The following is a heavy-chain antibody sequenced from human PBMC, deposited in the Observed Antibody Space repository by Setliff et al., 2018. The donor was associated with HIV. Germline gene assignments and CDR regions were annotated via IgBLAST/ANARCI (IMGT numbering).Heavy chain of an antibody. CDR1: GGSFNAYY. CDR3: ARHSGLGGYYSPFDY. V-gene: IGHV4-39*01. Sequence: PSETLSLTCDVSGGSFNAYYWGWIRQPPGKGLEWIGTIYYSGSTYYNPSLKSRVTISVDTSKNQFSLKLSSVTAADTTVYYCARHSGLGGYYSPFDYWGPGTLVTVSS. D-gene: IGHD3-22*01. CDR2: IYYSGST. J-gene: IGHJ4*02.